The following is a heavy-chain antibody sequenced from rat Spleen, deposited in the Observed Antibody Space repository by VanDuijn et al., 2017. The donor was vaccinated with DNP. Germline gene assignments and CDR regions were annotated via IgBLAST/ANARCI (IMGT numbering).Heavy chain of an antibody. V-gene: IGHV3-1*01. J-gene: IGHJ3*01. CDR2: ISYSGIT. D-gene: IGHD1-2*01. CDR3: ARSDYYGSYRPFTY. CDR1: GFSITSNY. Sequence: EVQLQESGPGLVKPSQSLSLTCSVTGFSITSNYRWNWIRKFPGNKMEWMGYISYSGITGFNPSLKGRISITRDTSKNQVFLQLNSVTTEDTAIYYCARSDYYGSYRPFTYWGQGTLVTVSS.